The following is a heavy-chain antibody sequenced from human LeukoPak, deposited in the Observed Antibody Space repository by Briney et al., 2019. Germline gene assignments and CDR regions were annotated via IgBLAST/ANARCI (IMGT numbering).Heavy chain of an antibody. CDR1: GFTFSSYA. V-gene: IGHV3-7*01. Sequence: GGSLRLSCAASGFTFSSYAMTWVRQAPGKGLEWVANIKQDGSEKYYVDSVKGRFTISRDNAKNSLYLQMNSLRAEDTAVYYCARDDRYSSSWYSSYWYFDLWGRGTLVTVSS. D-gene: IGHD6-13*01. CDR3: ARDDRYSSSWYSSYWYFDL. J-gene: IGHJ2*01. CDR2: IKQDGSEK.